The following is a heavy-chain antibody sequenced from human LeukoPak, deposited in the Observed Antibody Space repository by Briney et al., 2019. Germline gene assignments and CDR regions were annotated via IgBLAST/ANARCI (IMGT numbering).Heavy chain of an antibody. J-gene: IGHJ4*02. Sequence: KPSQTLSLTCTVSGGSISSGSYYWGWIRQPPGKGLEWIGSIYYSGSTYYNPSLKSRVTISVDTSKNQFSLKLSSVTAADTAVYYCASNIAAAGYYFDYWGQGTLVTVSS. D-gene: IGHD6-13*01. V-gene: IGHV4-39*01. CDR2: IYYSGST. CDR1: GGSISSGSYY. CDR3: ASNIAAAGYYFDY.